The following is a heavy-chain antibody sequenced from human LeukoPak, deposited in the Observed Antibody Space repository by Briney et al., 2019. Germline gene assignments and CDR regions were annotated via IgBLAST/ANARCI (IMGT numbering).Heavy chain of an antibody. Sequence: GGSLRLSCAASGFTVSSNYMSWVRHAPGKGLEWVSVIYSGGSTYYADSVQGRFTISRDNSKNTLYLQMNSLRAEDTAVYYCARDYYYDSSGYYYVGAFDIWGQGTMVTVSS. V-gene: IGHV3-53*01. D-gene: IGHD3-22*01. J-gene: IGHJ3*02. CDR2: IYSGGST. CDR1: GFTVSSNY. CDR3: ARDYYYDSSGYYYVGAFDI.